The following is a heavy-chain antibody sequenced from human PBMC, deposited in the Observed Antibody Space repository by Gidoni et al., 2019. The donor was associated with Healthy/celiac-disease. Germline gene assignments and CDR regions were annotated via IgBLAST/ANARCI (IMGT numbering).Heavy chain of an antibody. J-gene: IGHJ1*01. CDR3: ARVGGEWELLGSEYFQH. CDR1: GYSISSCYY. CDR2: IYHSGST. D-gene: IGHD1-26*01. Sequence: QVQLQESGPGLVTPSETLSLPCTVSGYSISSCYYWGWIRQPPGKGLEWIGSIYHSGSTYYNPSLKSRVTISVDTSKNQFSLKLSSVTAADTAVYYCARVGGEWELLGSEYFQHWGQGTLVTVSS. V-gene: IGHV4-38-2*02.